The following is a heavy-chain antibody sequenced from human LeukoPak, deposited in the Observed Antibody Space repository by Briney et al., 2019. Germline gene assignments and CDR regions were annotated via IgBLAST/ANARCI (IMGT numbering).Heavy chain of an antibody. CDR2: IYYSGST. V-gene: IGHV4-59*01. J-gene: IGHJ5*02. D-gene: IGHD2-2*02. Sequence: NSSETLSLTCTVSGGSISSYYLSWIRQPPGKGLEWIGYIYYSGSTNYNPSLKSRVTISVDTSKNQFSLKLSSVTAADTAVYYCARSATIVPAAIRWAAGWFDPWGQGTLVTVSS. CDR1: GGSISSYY. CDR3: ARSATIVPAAIRWAAGWFDP.